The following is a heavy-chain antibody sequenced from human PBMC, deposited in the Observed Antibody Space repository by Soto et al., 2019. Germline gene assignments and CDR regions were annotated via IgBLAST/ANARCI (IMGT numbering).Heavy chain of an antibody. J-gene: IGHJ3*02. V-gene: IGHV3-74*01. CDR2: ISADGSDT. Sequence: EVQLVESGGGLVQPGGSLRLSCVASGFSFSNNWMHWVRHAPGKGPVWVSRISADGSDTHYADSVQGRFTISRDNAKNTLYLQMNTLSVEDAAVYYCARFDIAAPPPIWCQGTMVTVSS. CDR1: GFSFSNNW. D-gene: IGHD6-13*01. CDR3: ARFDIAAPPPI.